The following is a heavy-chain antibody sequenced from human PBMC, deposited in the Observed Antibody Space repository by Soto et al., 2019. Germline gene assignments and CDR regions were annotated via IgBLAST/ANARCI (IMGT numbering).Heavy chain of an antibody. CDR1: GFTFSSYG. D-gene: IGHD4-17*01. Sequence: ESGGGVVQPGRSLRLSCAASGFTFSSYGMHWVRQAPGKGLEWVAVISYDGSNKYYADSVKGRFTISRDNSKNTLYLQMNSLRAEDTAVYYCAKDLRTVIYYYYGMDVWGQGTTVTVSS. CDR2: ISYDGSNK. V-gene: IGHV3-30*18. J-gene: IGHJ6*02. CDR3: AKDLRTVIYYYYGMDV.